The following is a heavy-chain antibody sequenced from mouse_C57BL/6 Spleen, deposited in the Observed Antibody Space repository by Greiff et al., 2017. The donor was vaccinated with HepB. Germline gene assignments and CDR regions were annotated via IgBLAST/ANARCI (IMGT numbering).Heavy chain of an antibody. J-gene: IGHJ1*03. CDR2: IYPRSGNT. CDR3: AGPPITTVVAYWYFDV. CDR1: GYTFTSYG. Sequence: QVQLKESGAELARPGASVKLSCKASGYTFTSYGISWVKQRTGQGLEWIGEIYPRSGNTYYNEKFKGKATLTADKSSSTAYMELRSLTSEDSAVYFCAGPPITTVVAYWYFDVWGTGTTVTVSS. V-gene: IGHV1-81*01. D-gene: IGHD1-1*01.